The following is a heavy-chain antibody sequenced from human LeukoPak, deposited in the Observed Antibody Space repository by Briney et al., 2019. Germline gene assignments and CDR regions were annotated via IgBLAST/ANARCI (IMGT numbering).Heavy chain of an antibody. CDR2: INPNSGGT. CDR1: GYTFTGYY. D-gene: IGHD3-22*01. V-gene: IGHV1-2*02. CDR3: ARAPYYYDSSGYYRAYYYYYYMDV. Sequence: GASVKVSCKASGYTFTGYYMHWVRQAPGQGLEWMGWINPNSGGTNYAQKFQGRVTMTRDTSISTAYMELSRLRSDDTAVYYCARAPYYYDSSGYYRAYYYYYYMDVWGKGTTVTISS. J-gene: IGHJ6*03.